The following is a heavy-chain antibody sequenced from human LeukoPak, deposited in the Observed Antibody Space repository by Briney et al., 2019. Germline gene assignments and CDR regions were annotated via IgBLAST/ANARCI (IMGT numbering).Heavy chain of an antibody. CDR2: IYPGDSDT. V-gene: IGHV5-51*01. CDR3: ARLRPTGGYNFPLLHNGVYYFDY. D-gene: IGHD5-24*01. Sequence: GESLKISCKGSGYSFTSYWIGWVRQMPGKGLEWMGIIYPGDSDTRYSPSFQGQVTISADKSISTAYLQWSSLKASDTAMYYCARLRPTGGYNFPLLHNGVYYFDYWGQGTLVTVSS. CDR1: GYSFTSYW. J-gene: IGHJ4*02.